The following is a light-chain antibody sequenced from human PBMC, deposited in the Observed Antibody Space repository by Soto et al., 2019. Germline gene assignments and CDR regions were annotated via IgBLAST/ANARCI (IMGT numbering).Light chain of an antibody. J-gene: IGKJ1*01. CDR1: QSISSW. CDR2: DAS. CDR3: QQYNSYSWT. V-gene: IGKV1-5*01. Sequence: DIQVTQSPSTLSASVGDRVTITCGASQSISSWLAWYQQKPGKAPKLLIYDASSLESGVPSRFSGSGSWTEFTLTISSLQPDDFATYYCQQYNSYSWTFGQGTKVDIK.